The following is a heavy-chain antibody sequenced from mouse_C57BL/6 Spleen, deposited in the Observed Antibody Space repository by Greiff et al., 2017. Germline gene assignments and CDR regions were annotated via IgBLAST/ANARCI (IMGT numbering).Heavy chain of an antibody. CDR2: IDPSDSYT. V-gene: IGHV1-50*01. CDR1: GYTFTSYW. Sequence: VQLQQPGAELVKPGASVKLSCKASGYTFTSYWMQWVKQRPGQGLEWIGEIDPSDSYTNYNPKFKGKATLTLDTSSSTAYMQLSSLTSEDSAVYYCAANAQLGVGFDYWGQGTPLTVSS. CDR3: AANAQLGVGFDY. J-gene: IGHJ2*01. D-gene: IGHD4-1*02.